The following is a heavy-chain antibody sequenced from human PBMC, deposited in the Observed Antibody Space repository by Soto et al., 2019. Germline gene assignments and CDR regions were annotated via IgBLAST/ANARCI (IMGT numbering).Heavy chain of an antibody. D-gene: IGHD1-1*01. CDR2: INKDGSTT. Sequence: LRLSCAASGFTFSNFWMHWVRQGPGKGLVWVSRINKDGSTTDYAESVKGRFTISRDNAKNTVYLQMNSPRAEDTAVYYCVRLLDRDLWGRGTLVTVSS. CDR1: GFTFSNFW. CDR3: VRLLDRDL. V-gene: IGHV3-74*01. J-gene: IGHJ2*01.